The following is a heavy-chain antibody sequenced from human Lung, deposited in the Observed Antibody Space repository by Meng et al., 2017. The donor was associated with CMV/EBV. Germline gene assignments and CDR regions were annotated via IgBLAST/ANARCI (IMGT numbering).Heavy chain of an antibody. CDR1: GDSFTSYY. CDR2: ISASGNT. D-gene: IGHD6-13*01. Sequence: QVELHGSGPGRVKPSEPLSLTCTGAGDSFTSYYLSWIRQPAGKGLEWIGRISASGNTRYNPSLKSRVTMSVDTSKNQFSLKLSSVSAADTAVYYCARDFGSSWYPNWFDPWGQGTLVTVSS. CDR3: ARDFGSSWYPNWFDP. V-gene: IGHV4-4*07. J-gene: IGHJ5*02.